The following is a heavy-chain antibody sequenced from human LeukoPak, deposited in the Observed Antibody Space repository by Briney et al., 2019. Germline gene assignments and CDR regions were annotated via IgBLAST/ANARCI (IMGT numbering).Heavy chain of an antibody. CDR2: IIGSGGMT. V-gene: IGHV3-23*01. CDR3: AKGTAMVHSYYYMDV. Sequence: HPGGSLRLSCAASGFTFSSYGMSWVRQAPGKGLEWVSTIIGSGGMTYYADSVKGRFTISRDNSKNTLYLQMNSLRAEDTAVYYCAKGTAMVHSYYYMDVWGKGTTVTISS. CDR1: GFTFSSYG. J-gene: IGHJ6*03. D-gene: IGHD5-18*01.